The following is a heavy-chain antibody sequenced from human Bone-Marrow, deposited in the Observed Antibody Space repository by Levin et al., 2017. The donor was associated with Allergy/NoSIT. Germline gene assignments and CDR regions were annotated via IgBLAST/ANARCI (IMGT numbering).Heavy chain of an antibody. CDR2: IKSKTDGGTI. CDR1: GFPFSEAW. V-gene: IGHV3-15*01. D-gene: IGHD2-21*01. CDR3: VMSPKF. Sequence: SCAASGFPFSEAWMTWVRQAPGKGLEWVGRIKSKTDGGTIDYAAPVKGRFSISRDDSKDTLFLHMNNLKSEDTGVYFCVMSPKFWGQGALVTVSA. J-gene: IGHJ4*02.